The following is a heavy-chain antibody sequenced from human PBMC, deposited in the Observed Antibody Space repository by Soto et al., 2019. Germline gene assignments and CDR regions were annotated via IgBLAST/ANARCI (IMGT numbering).Heavy chain of an antibody. D-gene: IGHD4-17*01. J-gene: IGHJ6*03. CDR2: ICSNGGSK. Sequence: GGSLRLSCAASGFTFSSYSMHWVRQAPGKGLEYVSAICSNGGSKYYANSVKGRFTISIDHAKNTLYLQMGSLSAEDMAVYYCARDHENYGDYDFTPYYYYYMDVWGKGTTVTVSS. V-gene: IGHV3-64*01. CDR3: ARDHENYGDYDFTPYYYYYMDV. CDR1: GFTFSSYS.